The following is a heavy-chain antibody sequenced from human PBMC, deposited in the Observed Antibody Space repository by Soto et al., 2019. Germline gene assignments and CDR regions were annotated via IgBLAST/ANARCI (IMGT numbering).Heavy chain of an antibody. CDR1: GYTFSNYG. CDR3: ARDRSTHDY. V-gene: IGHV1-18*01. CDR2: ISAYNGNT. J-gene: IGHJ4*02. D-gene: IGHD2-2*01. Sequence: QVQLVQSGAEVKRPGPSVNISCKASGYTFSNYGVSWVRQAPGQGLQWMGWISAYNGNTDYAQNFQGRVSMTTDTSTSTAYMELRSLTSDDTAVYYCARDRSTHDYWGQGTLVTVSS.